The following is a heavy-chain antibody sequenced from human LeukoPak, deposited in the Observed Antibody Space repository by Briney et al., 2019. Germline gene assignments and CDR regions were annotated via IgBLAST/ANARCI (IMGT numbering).Heavy chain of an antibody. CDR2: IKQDRGEK. V-gene: IGHV3-7*01. Sequence: GGSLRLSCAASGFTFSSYWMSWVRQAPGKGLEWVANIKQDRGEKYYVDSVKGRFTISRDNAKNSLYLQMNSLRAEDTAVYYCAKDLIGYYYGSGDMDYWGQGTLVTVSP. CDR3: AKDLIGYYYGSGDMDY. CDR1: GFTFSSYW. J-gene: IGHJ4*02. D-gene: IGHD3-10*01.